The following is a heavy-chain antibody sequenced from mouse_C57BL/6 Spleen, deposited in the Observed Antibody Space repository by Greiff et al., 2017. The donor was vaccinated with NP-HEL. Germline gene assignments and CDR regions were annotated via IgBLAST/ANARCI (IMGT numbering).Heavy chain of an antibody. CDR2: IYPGSGNT. CDR3: AKTAQATNYAMDY. J-gene: IGHJ4*01. CDR1: GYTFTDYY. D-gene: IGHD3-2*02. Sequence: QVQLQQPGAELVKPGASVKLSCKASGYTFTDYYINWVKQRPGQGLEWIARIYPGSGNTYYNEKFKGKATLTAEKSSSTAYMQLSSLTSEDSAVYFCAKTAQATNYAMDYWGQGTSVTVSS. V-gene: IGHV1-76*01.